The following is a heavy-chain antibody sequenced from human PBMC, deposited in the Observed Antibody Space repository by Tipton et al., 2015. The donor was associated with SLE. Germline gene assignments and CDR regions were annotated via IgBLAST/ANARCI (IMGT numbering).Heavy chain of an antibody. CDR3: ARRHYSGPFDS. D-gene: IGHD5-12*01. V-gene: IGHV4-39*07. J-gene: IGHJ4*02. CDR1: DGSISTTNYY. CDR2: IFYTGST. Sequence: TLSLTCSVSDGSISTTNYYWGWLRQPPGKGLEWIGSIFYTGSTYYNPSLNSRFSFSIDTSENHFSLRLNSVTAADTAVYYCARRHYSGPFDSWGQGTLVTVSS.